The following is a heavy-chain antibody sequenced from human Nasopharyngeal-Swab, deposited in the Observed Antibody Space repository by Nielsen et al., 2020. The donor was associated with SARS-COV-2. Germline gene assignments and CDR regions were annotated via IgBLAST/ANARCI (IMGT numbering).Heavy chain of an antibody. CDR2: ISHNSGT. CDR3: AKEGATGWFDP. Sequence: SETLSLTCTVSGVSITSQYWSWIRQPPGKGLEGIGYISHNSGTSYNPSLKSRVTMFMDTSKNQFSLRLRSVTAADTAVYYCAKEGATGWFDPWGQGTLVTASS. V-gene: IGHV4-59*11. CDR1: GVSITSQY. J-gene: IGHJ5*02.